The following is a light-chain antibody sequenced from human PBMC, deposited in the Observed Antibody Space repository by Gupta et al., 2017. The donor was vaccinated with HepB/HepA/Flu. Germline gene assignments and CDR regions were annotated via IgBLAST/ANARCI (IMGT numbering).Light chain of an antibody. J-gene: IGKJ4*01. V-gene: IGKV3-20*01. CDR3: QQYATSPLT. CDR1: QSVGSNF. CDR2: VAS. Sequence: EIVLTQSPDTLSLSPGERATLSCRTSQSVGSNFLAWYQQKPGQAPRLLISVASSRATGIPDRFSGSGSGTDFTLTISRLEPGDFAVYYCQQYATSPLTFGGGTKVEMK.